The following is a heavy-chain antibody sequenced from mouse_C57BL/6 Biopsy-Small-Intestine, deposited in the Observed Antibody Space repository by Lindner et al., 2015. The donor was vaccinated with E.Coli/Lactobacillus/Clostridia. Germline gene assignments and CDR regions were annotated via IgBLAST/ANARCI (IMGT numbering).Heavy chain of an antibody. CDR2: IDPYNGAT. CDR3: ASYDKY. D-gene: IGHD2-14*01. Sequence: VQLQESGPELVEPGASVKMSCKASGYSFTDHNIHWVKQSHGKSLDWIGYIDPYNGATGYNQKFRGKATLTVDKSSSTAYIQLNSLTSEDSAVYFCASYDKYWGQGTTLTVSS. CDR1: GYSFTDHN. V-gene: IGHV1S135*01. J-gene: IGHJ2*01.